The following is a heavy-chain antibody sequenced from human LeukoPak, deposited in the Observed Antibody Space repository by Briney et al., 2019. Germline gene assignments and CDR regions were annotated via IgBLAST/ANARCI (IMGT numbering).Heavy chain of an antibody. CDR2: INHSGST. Sequence: KSSETLSLTCAVYGGSFSGYYWSWIRQPPGKGLEWIGEINHSGSTNYNPSLKSRVTISVDTSKNQFSLKLSSVTAADTAVYYCARAPRYYDFWSGYYPRPGPPYYYYMDVWGKGTTVTVSS. D-gene: IGHD3-3*01. J-gene: IGHJ6*03. V-gene: IGHV4-34*01. CDR3: ARAPRYYDFWSGYYPRPGPPYYYYMDV. CDR1: GGSFSGYY.